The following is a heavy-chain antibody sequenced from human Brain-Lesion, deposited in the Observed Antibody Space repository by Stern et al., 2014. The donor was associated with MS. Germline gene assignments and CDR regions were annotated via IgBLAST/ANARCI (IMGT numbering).Heavy chain of an antibody. J-gene: IGHJ6*02. CDR3: ARDQRGITIFGVVTDYYYLGMDV. D-gene: IGHD3-3*01. Sequence: QMQLVQSGAEVKKPGASVKVSWKTSGYIFTGYYIHWVRQAPGQGLEWMAWINPNTGGPKYAQKFQGRVTMSRDTSISTAYVELSSLTSDDTAVYYCARDQRGITIFGVVTDYYYLGMDVWGQGTTVTVSS. V-gene: IGHV1-2*02. CDR2: INPNTGGP. CDR1: GYIFTGYY.